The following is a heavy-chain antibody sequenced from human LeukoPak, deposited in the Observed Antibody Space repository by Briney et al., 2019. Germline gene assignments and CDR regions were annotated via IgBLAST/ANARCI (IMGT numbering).Heavy chain of an antibody. Sequence: GASVKVSCKASGYTFTSYAISWVRQAPAQGLEWMGWVSAYNGGTNYAQNFQGRVTMTTDTPTTTAYMELRSLRSDDTAVYYCARVDLYYDSSGYSQAANDYWGQGTLVTVSS. CDR1: GYTFTSYA. J-gene: IGHJ4*02. V-gene: IGHV1-18*01. D-gene: IGHD3-22*01. CDR3: ARVDLYYDSSGYSQAANDY. CDR2: VSAYNGGT.